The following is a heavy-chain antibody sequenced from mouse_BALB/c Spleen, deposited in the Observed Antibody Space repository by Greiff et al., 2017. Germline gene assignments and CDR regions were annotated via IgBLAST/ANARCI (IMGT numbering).Heavy chain of an antibody. D-gene: IGHD1-1*01. J-gene: IGHJ2*01. Sequence: QVQLQQPGAELVKPGAPVKLSCKASGYTFTSYWMNWVKQRPGRGLEWIGSIDPSDSETHYNQKFKDKATLTVDKSSSTAYIQLSSLTSEDSAVCYCASSHYGYFDYWGQGTTLTVSS. CDR1: GYTFTSYW. CDR2: IDPSDSET. CDR3: ASSHYGYFDY. V-gene: IGHV1-69*02.